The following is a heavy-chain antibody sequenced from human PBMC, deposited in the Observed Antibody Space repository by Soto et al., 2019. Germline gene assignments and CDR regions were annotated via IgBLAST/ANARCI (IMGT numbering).Heavy chain of an antibody. D-gene: IGHD1-1*01. CDR2: IWYDGSNK. CDR3: ARDPFLDKDGNYYGMDV. Sequence: GGSLRLSCAASGFTFSSYDMHWVRQAPGKGLEWVAVIWYDGSNKYYADSVKGRFTISRDNSKNTLYLQMNSLRAEDTAVYYCARDPFLDKDGNYYGMDVWGQGATVTVSS. CDR1: GFTFSSYD. V-gene: IGHV3-33*01. J-gene: IGHJ6*02.